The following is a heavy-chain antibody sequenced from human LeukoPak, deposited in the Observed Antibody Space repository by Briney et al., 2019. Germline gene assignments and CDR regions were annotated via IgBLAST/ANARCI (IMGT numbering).Heavy chain of an antibody. J-gene: IGHJ4*02. Sequence: PGGSLRLSCEGSGFTFSNYWMSWVRQAPGKGLEWVANIQQHGSETYYGDSVKGRFTISRDNAKNSLYLQMNSLRAEDTAVYYCARDRGAVAPYDYWGQGTLVTVSS. CDR2: IQQHGSET. CDR3: ARDRGAVAPYDY. V-gene: IGHV3-7*01. D-gene: IGHD6-19*01. CDR1: GFTFSNYW.